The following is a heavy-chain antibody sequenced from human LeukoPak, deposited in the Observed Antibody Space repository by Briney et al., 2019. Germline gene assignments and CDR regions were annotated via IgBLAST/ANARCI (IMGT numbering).Heavy chain of an antibody. CDR1: GYTFTIYD. CDR3: AREGLQSVYYYGMDV. V-gene: IGHV1-18*01. Sequence: ASVKVSCKASGYTFTIYDITWVRQAPGQGLEWMGWISGYKGNINYAQKLQGRVTMTRDTSTSTVYMELSSLRSEDTAVYYCAREGLQSVYYYGMDVWGQGTTVTVSS. D-gene: IGHD4-11*01. CDR2: ISGYKGNI. J-gene: IGHJ6*02.